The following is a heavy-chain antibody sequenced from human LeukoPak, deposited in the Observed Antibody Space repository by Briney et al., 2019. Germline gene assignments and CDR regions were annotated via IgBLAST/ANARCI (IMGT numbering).Heavy chain of an antibody. Sequence: ASVKVSCKASGYTFTSYYMHWVRQAPGQGLEWMGIINPSGGSTSYAQKFQGRVTVTRDMSTSTVYMELSSLRSEDTAVYYCAREGGYSSSWYIYYYYYYMDVWGKGTTVTVSS. CDR1: GYTFTSYY. CDR2: INPSGGST. D-gene: IGHD6-13*01. V-gene: IGHV1-46*01. CDR3: AREGGYSSSWYIYYYYYYMDV. J-gene: IGHJ6*03.